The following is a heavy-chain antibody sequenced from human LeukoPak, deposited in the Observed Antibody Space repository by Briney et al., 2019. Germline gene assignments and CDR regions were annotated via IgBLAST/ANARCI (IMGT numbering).Heavy chain of an antibody. CDR1: GGSTSGYY. CDR2: VYTSGST. D-gene: IGHD1-7*01. CDR3: ARLITGTTTAFDI. Sequence: PSETLSLXCTVSGGSTSGYYWSWIRQPAGKGLEWIGRVYTSGSTHYNPSLKSRVTMSVDTSKNQFPLRLSSVTAADTAVYYCARLITGTTTAFDIWGQGTMVTVSS. V-gene: IGHV4-4*07. J-gene: IGHJ3*02.